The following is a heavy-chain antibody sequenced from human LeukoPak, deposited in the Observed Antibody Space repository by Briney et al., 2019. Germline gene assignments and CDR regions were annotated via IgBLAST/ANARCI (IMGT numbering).Heavy chain of an antibody. D-gene: IGHD6-13*01. CDR1: GYTFTSYG. CDR2: ISAYNGNT. J-gene: IGHJ4*02. Sequence: ASVKVSCKASGYTFTSYGISWVRQAPGQGLEWMGWISAYNGNTNYAQKLQGRVTMTTDTSTSTAYMELRSLRSDDTAVYYCARDLPNIAAAGHFDYWGQGTLVTVSS. V-gene: IGHV1-18*01. CDR3: ARDLPNIAAAGHFDY.